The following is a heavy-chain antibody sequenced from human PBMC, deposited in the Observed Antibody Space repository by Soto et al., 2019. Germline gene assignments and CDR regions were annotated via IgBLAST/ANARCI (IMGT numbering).Heavy chain of an antibody. Sequence: QLQLQESGPGLVKPSETLSLTCTVSGGSISSGSYYWGWIRQPPGKGLEWIGSIYYSGSTYYNPSLKSRVIISVDMSKNQFSLKLSSVTAADTAVYYCARLQTRYDAFDIWGQGTMVTVSS. CDR2: IYYSGST. CDR3: ARLQTRYDAFDI. V-gene: IGHV4-39*01. CDR1: GGSISSGSYY. J-gene: IGHJ3*02. D-gene: IGHD1-1*01.